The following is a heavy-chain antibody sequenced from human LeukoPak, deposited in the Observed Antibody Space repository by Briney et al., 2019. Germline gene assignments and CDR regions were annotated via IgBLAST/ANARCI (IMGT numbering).Heavy chain of an antibody. CDR1: GGTFSSYA. D-gene: IGHD3-22*01. J-gene: IGHJ6*03. CDR2: IIPIFGTA. CDR3: ARGDSSGYFYYYYMDV. V-gene: IGHV1-69*13. Sequence: GASVKVSCKASGGTFSSYAISWVRQAPGQGLEWMGGIIPIFGTANYAQKFQGRVTITADESTSTAYMELSSLRSEDTAVYYCARGDSSGYFYYYYMDVWGKGTTVTISS.